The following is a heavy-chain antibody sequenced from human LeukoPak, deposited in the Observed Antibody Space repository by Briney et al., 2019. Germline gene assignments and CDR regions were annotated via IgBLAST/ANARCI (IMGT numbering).Heavy chain of an antibody. Sequence: ASVKVSCKASGGTFSSYAISWVRQAPGQGLEWMGRIIPILGIANYAQKFQGRVTITADKSTSTAYMELSSLRSEDTAVYYCARETSAVAVLGDWGQGTLVTVSS. CDR1: GGTFSSYA. CDR3: ARETSAVAVLGD. CDR2: IIPILGIA. V-gene: IGHV1-69*04. D-gene: IGHD6-19*01. J-gene: IGHJ4*02.